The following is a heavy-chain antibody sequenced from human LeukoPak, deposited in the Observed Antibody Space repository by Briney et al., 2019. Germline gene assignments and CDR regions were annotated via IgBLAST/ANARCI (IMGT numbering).Heavy chain of an antibody. J-gene: IGHJ4*02. CDR3: ARDLYVGNSAFDY. V-gene: IGHV3-33*01. D-gene: IGHD4-23*01. CDR1: GFTFSSYG. Sequence: GGSLRLSCAASGFTFSSYGMHWVRQAPGKGLEWVAVIWYDGSNEYYADSVKGRFTISRDNSKNTLYLQMNSLRAEDTAVYYCARDLYVGNSAFDYWGQGTLVTVSS. CDR2: IWYDGSNE.